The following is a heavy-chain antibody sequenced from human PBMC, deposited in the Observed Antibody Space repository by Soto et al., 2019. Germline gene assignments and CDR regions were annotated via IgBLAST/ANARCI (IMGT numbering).Heavy chain of an antibody. D-gene: IGHD3-22*01. V-gene: IGHV3-23*01. J-gene: IGHJ3*02. CDR1: GFTFSSYS. CDR3: ATRGDTYYYDSRAEDAFDI. CDR2: ISGSGGST. Sequence: PGGSLRLSCAASGFTFSSYSMSWVRQAPGKGLEWVSAISGSGGSTYYADSVKGRFTISRDNSKNTLYLQMNSLRAEDTAVYYCATRGDTYYYDSRAEDAFDIWGQGTMVTVSS.